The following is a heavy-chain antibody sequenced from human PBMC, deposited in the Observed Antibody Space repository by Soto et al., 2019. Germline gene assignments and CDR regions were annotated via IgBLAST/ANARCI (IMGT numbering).Heavy chain of an antibody. CDR1: GFPFSSYG. Sequence: QVQLVESGGGVVQPGRSLRLSCAASGFPFSSYGMHWVRQAPGKGLEWVAHISYDGSNKHYTDSVKGRFTISRDNSKNRLYLQMSSPSAEDTAVYYCAGGQYYFDYCGQGTRVSVSS. CDR3: AGGQYYFDY. V-gene: IGHV3-30*03. J-gene: IGHJ4*02. D-gene: IGHD2-15*01. CDR2: ISYDGSNK.